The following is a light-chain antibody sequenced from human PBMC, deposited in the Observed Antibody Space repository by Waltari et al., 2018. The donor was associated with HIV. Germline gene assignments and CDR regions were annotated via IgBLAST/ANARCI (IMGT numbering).Light chain of an antibody. CDR3: QTWDTGIRV. CDR2: LKSDGSH. V-gene: IGLV4-69*02. Sequence: QVVLTQSPSASASLGPSVKLTSTLRSGHSSYALAWHQQQPEKGPRYLMKLKSDGSHTKGDGIPDRFSGSSSGAERYLTISSLQSEDEADYYCQTWDTGIRVFGFGTKVTVL. CDR1: SGHSSYA. J-gene: IGLJ1*01.